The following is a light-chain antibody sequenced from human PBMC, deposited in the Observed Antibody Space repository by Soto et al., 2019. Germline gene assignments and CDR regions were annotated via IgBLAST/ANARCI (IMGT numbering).Light chain of an antibody. CDR2: DAS. J-gene: IGKJ5*01. CDR1: QSVNSF. V-gene: IGKV3-11*01. CDR3: QHRSIWPVS. Sequence: AVTQSPVTLSLSPWARALLPWGASQSVNSFLFWYQQKSGQAPRLLIYDASNRATGIPARFSGSGSGTDFTLTISSLEPEDFAVYYCQHRSIWPVSFGQGTRLEIK.